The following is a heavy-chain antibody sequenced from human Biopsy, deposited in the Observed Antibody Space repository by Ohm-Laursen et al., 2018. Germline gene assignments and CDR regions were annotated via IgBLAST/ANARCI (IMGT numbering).Heavy chain of an antibody. CDR3: ARARDDFVVVPAAFFDF. J-gene: IGHJ4*02. V-gene: IGHV3-11*01. CDR1: GFTFSDYY. D-gene: IGHD2-15*01. CDR2: ISSSGATI. Sequence: SLRLSCAAFGFTFSDYYMNWIRQAPGKGLEWLSYISSSGATIKYADSVKGRFTISRDNAKNSLYLRMNSPRAEDTAVYFCARARDDFVVVPAAFFDFWGQGTLVTVSS.